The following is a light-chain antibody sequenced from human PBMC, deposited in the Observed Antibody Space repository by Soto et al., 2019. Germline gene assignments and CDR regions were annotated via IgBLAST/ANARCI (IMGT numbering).Light chain of an antibody. CDR2: KAS. J-gene: IGKJ1*01. Sequence: DIQMTQSPSTLSTSVGDRVTITCRASQSISGWLAWYQQKPGKAPKLLIYKASSLESEVPSRFSGSGSGTEFTLTISSLQPDDFATYYCQQYNSYSTWTFGQGTKVEIK. CDR3: QQYNSYSTWT. V-gene: IGKV1-5*03. CDR1: QSISGW.